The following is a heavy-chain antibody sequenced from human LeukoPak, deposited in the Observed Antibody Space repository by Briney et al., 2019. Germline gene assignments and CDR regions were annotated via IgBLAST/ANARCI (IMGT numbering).Heavy chain of an antibody. CDR3: ARGLAVEMATMNYYYYMDV. J-gene: IGHJ6*03. CDR1: GGTFSSYT. V-gene: IGHV1-69*02. Sequence: SVKVSCKASGGTFSSYTISWVRQAPGQGLEWVGRIIPILGIANYAQKFQGRVTITADKSTSTAYMELSSLRSEDTAVYYCARGLAVEMATMNYYYYMDVWGKGTTVTVSS. CDR2: IIPILGIA. D-gene: IGHD5-24*01.